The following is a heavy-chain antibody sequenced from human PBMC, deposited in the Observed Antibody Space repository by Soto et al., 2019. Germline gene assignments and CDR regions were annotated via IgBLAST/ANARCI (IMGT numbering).Heavy chain of an antibody. CDR3: ARTRGVVVPAAPNDPYYYYYYMDV. CDR2: IDWEDDE. Sequence: SGPTLVNPTQTLTLTCTFSGFSLSTSGMYVSWIRQPPGEAQEWLEPIDWEDDEYYSTSLKTRLTISKDTYKNQVVLTLTNMDPADTATYYCARTRGVVVPAAPNDPYYYYYYMDVWGKGTTVTVSS. J-gene: IGHJ6*03. CDR1: GFSLSTSGMY. V-gene: IGHV2-70*01. D-gene: IGHD2-2*01.